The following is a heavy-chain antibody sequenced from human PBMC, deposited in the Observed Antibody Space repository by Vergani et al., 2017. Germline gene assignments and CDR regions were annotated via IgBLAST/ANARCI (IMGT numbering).Heavy chain of an antibody. D-gene: IGHD5-12*01. CDR1: GFTFSSYG. Sequence: QVQLVESGGGVVQPGRSLRLSCAASGFTFSSYGMHWVRQAPGKGLEWVAVISYDGSNKYYADSVKGRFTISRDNSKNTLYLQMNSLRAEDTAVYYCAKDRQGGYDWGHWGQGTLVTVSS. J-gene: IGHJ4*02. CDR3: AKDRQGGYDWGH. CDR2: ISYDGSNK. V-gene: IGHV3-30*18.